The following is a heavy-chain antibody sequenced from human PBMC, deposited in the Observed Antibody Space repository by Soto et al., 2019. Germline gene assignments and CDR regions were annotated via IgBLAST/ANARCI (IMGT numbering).Heavy chain of an antibody. Sequence: EVQLLESGGGLVQPGGSLRLSCAASGFTFSSYAMSWVRQAPGKGLEWVSAISGSSDIYYADSVKGRFTVSRDNAKNSLYLQMNSLGAEDTAVYYCASLVAAPSSFSSYYYGMDVWGQGATVTVSS. D-gene: IGHD6-6*01. J-gene: IGHJ6*02. V-gene: IGHV3-23*01. CDR3: ASLVAAPSSFSSYYYGMDV. CDR2: ISGSSDI. CDR1: GFTFSSYA.